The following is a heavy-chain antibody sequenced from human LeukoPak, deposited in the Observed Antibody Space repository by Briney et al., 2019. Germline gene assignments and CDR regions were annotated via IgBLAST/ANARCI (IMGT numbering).Heavy chain of an antibody. CDR3: AKWNSGWYELDY. CDR2: ISGSGGST. Sequence: GGSLRLSCAASGFTFSSYAMSWVRQAPGKGLEWVSAISGSGGSTYYADSVKGRFTISRDNSKTTLYLQMNSLRAEDTAVYYCAKWNSGWYELDYWGQGTLVTVSS. V-gene: IGHV3-23*01. D-gene: IGHD6-19*01. CDR1: GFTFSSYA. J-gene: IGHJ4*02.